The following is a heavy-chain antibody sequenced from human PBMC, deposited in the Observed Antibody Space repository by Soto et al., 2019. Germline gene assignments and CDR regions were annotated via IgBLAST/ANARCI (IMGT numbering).Heavy chain of an antibody. CDR1: GGTFSSYA. CDR2: IIPIFGTA. D-gene: IGHD2-15*01. Sequence: QVQLVQSGAEVKKPGSSVKVSCKASGGTFSSYAISWVRQAPGQGLEWMGGIIPIFGTANYAQKFQGRVTITADEYTSTAYMALSSLRSEDTAVYYCGSGGYGGNGFDYWGQGTLVTVSS. CDR3: GSGGYGGNGFDY. V-gene: IGHV1-69*01. J-gene: IGHJ4*02.